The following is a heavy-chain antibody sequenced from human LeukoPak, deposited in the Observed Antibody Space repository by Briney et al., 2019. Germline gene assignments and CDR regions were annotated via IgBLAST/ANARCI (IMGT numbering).Heavy chain of an antibody. D-gene: IGHD3/OR15-3a*01. J-gene: IGHJ4*02. CDR3: ARQTGSGLFILP. Sequence: SETLSLTCTVSGVSISSSNSHWGWIRQPPGKGLEWIGSIYYSGNTYYNASLKSQVSISIDTSKNQFSLRLTSVTAADTAVYYCARQTGSGLFILPGGQGTLVTVSS. CDR2: IYYSGNT. V-gene: IGHV4-39*01. CDR1: GVSISSSNSH.